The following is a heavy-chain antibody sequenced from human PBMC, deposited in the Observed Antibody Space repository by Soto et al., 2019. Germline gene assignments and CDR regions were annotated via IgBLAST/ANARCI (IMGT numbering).Heavy chain of an antibody. CDR3: AGGTGWIWDN. CDR2: IKQDGSQK. V-gene: IGHV3-7*04. D-gene: IGHD6-19*01. Sequence: EVQLVESGGGLVQPGGSLRLSCAASGFTFSTYWMTWFRQAPGKGLEWVANIKQDGSQKYYVDSVKGRFTISRDNAKNSLYLQMNSLRAEDTAVYYCAGGTGWIWDNWGQGTLVTVSS. CDR1: GFTFSTYW. J-gene: IGHJ4*02.